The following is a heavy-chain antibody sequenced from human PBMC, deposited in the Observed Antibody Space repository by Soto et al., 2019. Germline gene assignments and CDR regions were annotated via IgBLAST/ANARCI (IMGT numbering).Heavy chain of an antibody. J-gene: IGHJ4*02. Sequence: EVQLVESGGGLVQPGRSLRLSCAASGFTFDDYAMHWVRQAPGKGLEWVSGISWNSGSIGYADSVKGRFTISRDNAKNPLYLQMHRLRAEDTALYSCAPGRDSGYDTYFYYWGQGTLLTLSS. CDR2: ISWNSGSI. V-gene: IGHV3-9*01. D-gene: IGHD5-12*01. CDR1: GFTFDDYA. CDR3: APGRDSGYDTYFYY.